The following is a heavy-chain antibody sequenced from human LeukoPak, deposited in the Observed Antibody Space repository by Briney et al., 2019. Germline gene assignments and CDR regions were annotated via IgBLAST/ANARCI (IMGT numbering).Heavy chain of an antibody. CDR3: AKSRVVVAATFADY. V-gene: IGHV3-23*01. Sequence: GASLRLSCAASGFTFRSYDMSWLRRAPGKGLEGVSAISGSGGSIYYADSVKGRFTISRDNSKNTLYLQMNSLRAEDTAVYYCAKSRVVVAATFADYWGQGTLVTVCS. J-gene: IGHJ4*02. CDR2: ISGSGGSI. CDR1: GFTFRSYD. D-gene: IGHD2-15*01.